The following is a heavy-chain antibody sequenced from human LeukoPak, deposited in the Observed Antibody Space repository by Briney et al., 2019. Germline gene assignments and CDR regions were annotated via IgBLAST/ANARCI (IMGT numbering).Heavy chain of an antibody. CDR1: GYTFTGYY. Sequence: ASVKVSCKASGYTFTGYYMHWVRLAPGQGLEWMGWINPNSGGTNYAQKFQGRVTMTRDTSISTAYMELSRLRSDDTAVYYCAREGIAAAGRRYNWFDPWGQGTLVTVSS. D-gene: IGHD6-13*01. V-gene: IGHV1-2*02. CDR3: AREGIAAAGRRYNWFDP. CDR2: INPNSGGT. J-gene: IGHJ5*02.